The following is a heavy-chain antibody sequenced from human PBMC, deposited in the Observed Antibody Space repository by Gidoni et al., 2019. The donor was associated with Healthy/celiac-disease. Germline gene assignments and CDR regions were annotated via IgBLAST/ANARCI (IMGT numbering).Heavy chain of an antibody. J-gene: IGHJ4*02. CDR3: SSYYDILTGYYEDYYCDY. CDR1: GFTFSSYS. D-gene: IGHD3-9*01. V-gene: IGHV3-48*01. Sequence: EVQLVESGGGLVQPGGCLRRSCAASGFTFSSYSMNWVRQAPGKGMEWVSYISSSISTIYYAESVKGRFTISRDNAKNSLYLQMNSLRAEDTAVYYWSSYYDILTGYYEDYYCDYWGQGTLVTVSS. CDR2: ISSSISTI.